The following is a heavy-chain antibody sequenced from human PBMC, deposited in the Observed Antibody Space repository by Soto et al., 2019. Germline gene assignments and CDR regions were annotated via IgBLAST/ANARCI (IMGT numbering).Heavy chain of an antibody. CDR3: TRSYCSSTSCLFYGMDV. J-gene: IGHJ6*02. Sequence: VQLVESGGGLVQPGRSLRVSCTASGFTFGDYAMSWVRQAPGKGLEWVGFIRSKAYGGTTEYAASVKGRFTISRDESKSIAYLQMNSLKTEDTAVYYFTRSYCSSTSCLFYGMDVWGQGTTGTVSS. CDR1: GFTFGDYA. CDR2: IRSKAYGGTT. D-gene: IGHD2-2*01. V-gene: IGHV3-49*04.